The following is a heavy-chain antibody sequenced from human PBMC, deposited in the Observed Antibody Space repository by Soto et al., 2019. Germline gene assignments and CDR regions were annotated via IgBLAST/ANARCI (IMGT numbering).Heavy chain of an antibody. CDR3: ARDLGMIAVVMSQFDY. CDR2: ISAYNGNT. CDR1: GYTFTNYG. D-gene: IGHD3-22*01. V-gene: IGHV1-18*01. Sequence: QVQLVQSGAEVKKPGASVKVSCKASGYTFTNYGINWVRQAPGQGLEWMGWISAYNGNTNYAQKFQGRVTMTTDTSTSTAYMELRSLRSDDTAVYYCARDLGMIAVVMSQFDYWGQGTLVTVSS. J-gene: IGHJ4*02.